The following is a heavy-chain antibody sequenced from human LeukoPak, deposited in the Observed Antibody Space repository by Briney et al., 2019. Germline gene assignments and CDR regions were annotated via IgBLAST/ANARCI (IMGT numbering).Heavy chain of an antibody. Sequence: GGSLRLSCAASGFTFSSYWMSWVRQAPGKGLEWVANIKQDGSDKYYVDSVKGRFTISRDNAKNSLYLQMNSLRAEDTAVYYCARVGNVDNYYYYYMDVWGKGTTVTVSS. V-gene: IGHV3-7*01. J-gene: IGHJ6*03. CDR2: IKQDGSDK. D-gene: IGHD5-12*01. CDR3: ARVGNVDNYYYYYMDV. CDR1: GFTFSSYW.